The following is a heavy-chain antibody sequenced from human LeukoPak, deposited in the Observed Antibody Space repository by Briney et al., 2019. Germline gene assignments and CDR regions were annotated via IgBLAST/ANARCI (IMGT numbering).Heavy chain of an antibody. CDR3: ARYGALDI. CDR1: GYTFTGYY. Sequence: VASVKVSCKASGYTFTGYYMHWLRQAPGQGLEWMGWINPNSGDTNYAQKFEGRVTVTRDTSTSTAYMEVSRLRSDDTAVYYCARYGALDIWGQGTMVTVSS. CDR2: INPNSGDT. V-gene: IGHV1-2*02. D-gene: IGHD3-10*01. J-gene: IGHJ3*02.